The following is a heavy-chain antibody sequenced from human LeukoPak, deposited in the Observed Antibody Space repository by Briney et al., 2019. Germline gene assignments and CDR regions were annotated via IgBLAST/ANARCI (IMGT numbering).Heavy chain of an antibody. CDR2: ISGSDDGT. V-gene: IGHV3-23*01. Sequence: GGSLRLSCAASGFTFSTYAMSWVRQIPGKGLEWVSAISGSDDGTYYADSVKGRFTISRDNSRNTLYLQMNSLRAEDTAVYYCAKDGIAARDYYYYHYMDVWGKGTTVTVSS. D-gene: IGHD6-6*01. J-gene: IGHJ6*03. CDR1: GFTFSTYA. CDR3: AKDGIAARDYYYYHYMDV.